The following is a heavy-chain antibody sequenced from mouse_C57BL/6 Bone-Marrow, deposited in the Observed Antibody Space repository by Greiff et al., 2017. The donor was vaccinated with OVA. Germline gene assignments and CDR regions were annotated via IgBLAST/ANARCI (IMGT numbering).Heavy chain of an antibody. CDR3: AREEAIYYGNYWYFDV. D-gene: IGHD2-1*01. V-gene: IGHV5-16*01. CDR1: GFTFSDYY. Sequence: DVKLVESEGGLVQPGSSMKLSCTASGFTFSDYYMAWVRQVPEKGLEWVANINYDGSSTYYLDSLKSRFIISRDNAKNILYLQMSSLKSEDTATYYCAREEAIYYGNYWYFDVWGTGTTVTGAS. CDR2: INYDGSST. J-gene: IGHJ1*03.